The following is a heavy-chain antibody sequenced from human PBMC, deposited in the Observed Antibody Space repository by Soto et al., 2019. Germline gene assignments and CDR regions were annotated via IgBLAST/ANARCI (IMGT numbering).Heavy chain of an antibody. J-gene: IGHJ4*02. D-gene: IGHD6-19*01. CDR3: ARASGYVSGWYHDY. CDR1: GGTFSSDA. Sequence: SVKVSCKASGGTFSSDAVSWARQAPGQGLEWMGGLIPILGTTHYAQTFQGRVTITADESTNTAYMELSSLRSDDTAVYYCARASGYVSGWYHDYWGQGTRVTVSS. CDR2: LIPILGTT. V-gene: IGHV1-69*13.